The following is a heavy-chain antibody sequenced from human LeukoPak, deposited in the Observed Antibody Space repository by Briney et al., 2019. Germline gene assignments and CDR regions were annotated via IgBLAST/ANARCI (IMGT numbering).Heavy chain of an antibody. D-gene: IGHD3-22*01. J-gene: IGHJ4*02. CDR3: AKDPMIVVAENY. V-gene: IGHV3-23*01. CDR2: ISGSGGST. CDR1: GFTFSSYA. Sequence: GGSLRLSCAASGFTFSSYAMSWVRQAPGKGLERVSAISGSGGSTYYADSVKGRFTISRDNSKNTLYLQMNSLRAEDTAVYYCAKDPMIVVAENYWGQGTLVTVSS.